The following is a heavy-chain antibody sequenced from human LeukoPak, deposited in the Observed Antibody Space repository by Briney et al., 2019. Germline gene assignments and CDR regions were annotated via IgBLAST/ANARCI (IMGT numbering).Heavy chain of an antibody. CDR3: ARDSGILWFGELLSYWFDP. CDR1: GGSISSYY. V-gene: IGHV4-4*07. Sequence: PSETLSLTCTVSGGSISSYYWSWIRQPAGKGLEWIGRIYTSGSTNYNPSLKSRVTMSVDTSKNQFSLKLSSVTAAETAVYYCARDSGILWFGELLSYWFDPWGQGTPVTVSS. D-gene: IGHD3-10*01. J-gene: IGHJ5*02. CDR2: IYTSGST.